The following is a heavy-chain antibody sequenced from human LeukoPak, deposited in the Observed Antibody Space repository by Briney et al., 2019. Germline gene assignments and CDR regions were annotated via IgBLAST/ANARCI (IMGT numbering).Heavy chain of an antibody. CDR2: IHYDGSSK. CDR1: GFTFNNYG. V-gene: IGHV3-30*02. J-gene: IGHJ4*02. D-gene: IGHD2-2*01. CDR3: ARDHLDCSSTSCPRDFDY. Sequence: GGSLRLSCAASGFTFNNYGMHWVRQAPGKGLEWVAFIHYDGSSKYYADSVKGRFTISRDNSKNTLYLQMNSLRAEDTAVYYCARDHLDCSSTSCPRDFDYWGQGTLVTVSS.